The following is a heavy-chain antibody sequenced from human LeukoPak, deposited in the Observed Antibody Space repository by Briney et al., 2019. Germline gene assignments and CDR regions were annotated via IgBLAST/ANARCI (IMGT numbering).Heavy chain of an antibody. Sequence: PGGSLRLSCAASGFTFSSYSMNWVRQAPGKGLEWVAVISYDGSNKYYADSVKGRFTISRDNSKNTLYLQMNSLRAEDTAVYYCAKDLGMGPWGQGTLVTVSS. CDR3: AKDLGMGP. CDR1: GFTFSSYS. D-gene: IGHD3-16*01. V-gene: IGHV3-30*18. CDR2: ISYDGSNK. J-gene: IGHJ5*02.